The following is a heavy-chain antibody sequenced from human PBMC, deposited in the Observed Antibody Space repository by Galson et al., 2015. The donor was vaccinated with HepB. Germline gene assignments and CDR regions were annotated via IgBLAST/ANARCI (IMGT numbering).Heavy chain of an antibody. CDR3: AKDKSVAGRTFDY. J-gene: IGHJ4*02. D-gene: IGHD6-19*01. CDR2: IGWNSAII. CDR1: GFTFDDYA. V-gene: IGHV3-9*01. Sequence: SLRLSCAASGFTFDDYAMHWVRQTPGKGLEWVSGIGWNSAIIGYEDSVRGRFTISRDTAKNSLYLQMNSLRADDTAFYYCAKDKSVAGRTFDYWGQGTLVTVSS.